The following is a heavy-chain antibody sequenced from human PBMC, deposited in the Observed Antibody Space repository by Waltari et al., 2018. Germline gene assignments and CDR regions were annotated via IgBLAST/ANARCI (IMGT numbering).Heavy chain of an antibody. CDR2: IHQSVST. CDR3: ARGGLIAAAGTDWFDP. CDR1: GGSFSGYY. V-gene: IGHV4-34*01. D-gene: IGHD6-13*01. J-gene: IGHJ5*02. Sequence: QVQLQQWGAGLLKPSETLSLTCAVYGGSFSGYYWSWIRQPPGKGLEWIGEIHQSVSTNCNPSLKSRVTISVDTSKNQFSLKLSSVTAADTAVYYCARGGLIAAAGTDWFDPWGQGTLVTVSS.